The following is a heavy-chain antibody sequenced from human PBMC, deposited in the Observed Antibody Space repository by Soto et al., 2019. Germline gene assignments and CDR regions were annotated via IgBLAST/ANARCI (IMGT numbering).Heavy chain of an antibody. CDR2: INPKSGGT. D-gene: IGHD2-8*01. CDR1: GYSFTDYH. CDR3: ARGDSTDCSNGVCFFFYNHDMDV. V-gene: IGHV1-2*04. J-gene: IGHJ6*02. Sequence: ASVKVSCKASGYSFTDYHIHWVRQAPGQGLEWLGRINPKSGGTSTAQKFQGWVTMTTDTSISTASMELTRLTSDYTAIYYCARGDSTDCSNGVCFFFYNHDMDVWGQGTTVTVSS.